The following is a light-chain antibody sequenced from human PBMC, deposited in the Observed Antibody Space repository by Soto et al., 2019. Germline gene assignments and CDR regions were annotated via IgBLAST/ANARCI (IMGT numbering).Light chain of an antibody. CDR1: QSISSW. CDR2: GAS. CDR3: QQYKSYWT. V-gene: IGKV1-5*01. J-gene: IGKJ1*01. Sequence: DIQMTQSPSTLSASVGDRVAITCRASQSISSWLAWYQQKPGKAPKLLIFGASSLESGVPSRFSGSGSGTEFTLTISRLQPDDFATYYCQQYKSYWTFGQGTKVDI.